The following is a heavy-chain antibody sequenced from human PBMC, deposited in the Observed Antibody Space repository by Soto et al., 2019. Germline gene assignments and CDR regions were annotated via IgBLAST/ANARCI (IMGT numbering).Heavy chain of an antibody. CDR3: ASNSKKYDFWSGYYFDGADY. J-gene: IGHJ4*02. V-gene: IGHV3-21*01. Sequence: PGGSLRLSCAASGFTFSSYSMNWVRQAPGKGLEWVSSISSSSSYIYYADSVKGRFTISRDIAKNSLYLQMNSLRAEDTAVYYCASNSKKYDFWSGYYFDGADYWGQGTLVTVSS. CDR2: ISSSSSYI. D-gene: IGHD3-3*01. CDR1: GFTFSSYS.